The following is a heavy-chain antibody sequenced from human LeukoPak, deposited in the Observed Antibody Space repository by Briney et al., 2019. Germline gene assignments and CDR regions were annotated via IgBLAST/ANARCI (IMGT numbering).Heavy chain of an antibody. Sequence: GGSLRLSCAASGFTFSSYSMNWVRQAPGKGLEWVANIKQDGSEKYYVDSVKGRFTISRDNAKNSLYLQMNSLRAEDTAVYYCASVLLWFGEQNDYWGQGTLVTVSS. J-gene: IGHJ4*02. D-gene: IGHD3-10*01. CDR1: GFTFSSYS. CDR3: ASVLLWFGEQNDY. CDR2: IKQDGSEK. V-gene: IGHV3-7*01.